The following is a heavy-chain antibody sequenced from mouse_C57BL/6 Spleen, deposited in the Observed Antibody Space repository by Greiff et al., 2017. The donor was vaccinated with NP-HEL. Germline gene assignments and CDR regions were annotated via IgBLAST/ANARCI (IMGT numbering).Heavy chain of an antibody. D-gene: IGHD2-5*01. CDR3: ARDSNYFDY. Sequence: VMLVESGPGLVQPSQSLSITCTVSGFSLTSYGVHWVRQSPGKGLKWLGVIWRGGGTDYNAAFMYRLSITKVNSKSHVFFKMNSLQADDTAIYYCARDSNYFDYWGQGTTLTVSS. CDR1: GFSLTSYG. V-gene: IGHV2-5*01. CDR2: IWRGGGT. J-gene: IGHJ2*01.